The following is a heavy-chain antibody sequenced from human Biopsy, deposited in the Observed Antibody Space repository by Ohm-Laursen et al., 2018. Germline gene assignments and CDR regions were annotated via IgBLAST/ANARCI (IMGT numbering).Heavy chain of an antibody. D-gene: IGHD3-22*01. CDR2: VYYTGCT. CDR3: ARDRGYYSDRTVPGYFDL. V-gene: IGHV4-59*01. CDR1: GDSISRYY. Sequence: SETLSLTCTVSGDSISRYYWSWIRQPPGKGLQWIGYVYYTGCTDYNPSLQSRVTISDDTSTNHFSLRLRSVTPADTAIYYCARDRGYYSDRTVPGYFDLWGRGTLVTVSS. J-gene: IGHJ2*01.